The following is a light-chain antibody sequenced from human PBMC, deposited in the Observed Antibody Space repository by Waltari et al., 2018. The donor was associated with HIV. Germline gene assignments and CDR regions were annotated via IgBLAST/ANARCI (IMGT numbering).Light chain of an antibody. V-gene: IGKV1-5*03. CDR1: QSTNKW. CDR3: HQYKGSA. J-gene: IGKJ2*01. CDR2: KTS. Sequence: DIQMTQSPSTLSASVGDRVTITCRASQSTNKWLAWYQHKPGQAPKLLIYKTSRLDSGVPSRFSGSESGTEFTLTISSLQPDDVATYYCHQYKGSAFGQGTKLEI.